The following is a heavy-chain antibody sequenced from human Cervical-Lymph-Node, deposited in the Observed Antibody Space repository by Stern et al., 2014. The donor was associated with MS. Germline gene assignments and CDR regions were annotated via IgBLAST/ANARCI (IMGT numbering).Heavy chain of an antibody. V-gene: IGHV5-51*01. Sequence: EVQLVESGAEVKKPGESLKISCKGSGYNFASYWIGWVRQVPGKGLEWMGIIYPDDSDARYTPSFQGQVTMSADKSIGTAYLQWSSLKASDTAFYFCVRKGTYGLDYWGQGALVTVSS. CDR2: IYPDDSDA. J-gene: IGHJ4*02. CDR3: VRKGTYGLDY. CDR1: GYNFASYW. D-gene: IGHD3-10*01.